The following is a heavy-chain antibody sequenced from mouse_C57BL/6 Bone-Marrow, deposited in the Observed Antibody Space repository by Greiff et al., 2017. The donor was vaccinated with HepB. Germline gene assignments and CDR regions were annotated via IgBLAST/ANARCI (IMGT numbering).Heavy chain of an antibody. J-gene: IGHJ4*01. Sequence: EVQLQESGAELVKPGASVKLSCTASGFNIKDYYMHWVKQRTEQGLEWIGRIDPEDGETKYAPKFQGKATITADTSSNTAYLQLSSLTSEDTAVYYCARPTGGKTPYYAMDYWGQGTSVTVSS. V-gene: IGHV14-2*01. CDR2: IDPEDGET. CDR3: ARPTGGKTPYYAMDY. D-gene: IGHD2-10*01. CDR1: GFNIKDYY.